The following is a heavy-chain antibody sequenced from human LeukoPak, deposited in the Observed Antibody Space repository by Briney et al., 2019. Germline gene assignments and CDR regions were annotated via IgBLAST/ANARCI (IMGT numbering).Heavy chain of an antibody. CDR1: GYTFTVYY. V-gene: IGHV1-2*02. J-gene: IGHJ4*02. CDR2: INPNSGDT. Sequence: ASVMVSCKASGYTFTVYYIHWVRQDPGQGLEWMGWINPNSGDTNYAQKFQGRVTVTRDTSVSTAFMELNRLTSDDTAVYYCAREGAGGSWAGYWGQGTLVTVSS. CDR3: AREGAGGSWAGY. D-gene: IGHD1-26*01.